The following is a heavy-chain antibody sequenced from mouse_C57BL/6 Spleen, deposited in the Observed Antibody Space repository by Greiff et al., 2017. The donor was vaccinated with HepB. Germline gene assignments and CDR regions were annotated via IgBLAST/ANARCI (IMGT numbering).Heavy chain of an antibody. V-gene: IGHV3-6*01. Sequence: DVKLQESGPGLVKPSQSLSLTCSVTGYSITSGYYWNWIRQFPGNKLEWMGYISYDGSNNYNPSLKNRISITRDTSKNQFFLKLNSVTTEDTATYYCARDDTTVAAMDYWGQGTSVTVSS. CDR2: ISYDGSN. D-gene: IGHD1-1*01. CDR1: GYSITSGYY. CDR3: ARDDTTVAAMDY. J-gene: IGHJ4*01.